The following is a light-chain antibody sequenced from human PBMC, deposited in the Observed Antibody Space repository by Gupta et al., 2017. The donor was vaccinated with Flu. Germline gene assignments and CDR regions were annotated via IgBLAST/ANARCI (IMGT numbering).Light chain of an antibody. Sequence: ETVLTQSPGTLSLSPGERATLSCRASQSVSNYLAWYQQKPGQAPRLLISGASSRATGIPDRISGSGSGTDFALTISRLEPEDFAVYYCQQYGTSPTFGQGSKLEIK. CDR3: QQYGTSPT. CDR1: QSVSNY. J-gene: IGKJ2*01. CDR2: GAS. V-gene: IGKV3-20*01.